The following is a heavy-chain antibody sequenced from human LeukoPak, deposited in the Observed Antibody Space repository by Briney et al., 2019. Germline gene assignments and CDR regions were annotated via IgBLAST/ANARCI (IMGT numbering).Heavy chain of an antibody. V-gene: IGHV4-34*01. CDR1: GGSFSGYY. J-gene: IGHJ4*02. D-gene: IGHD3-16*01. CDR3: ARGNRIIHYDYVWGRPVDY. Sequence: SETLSLTCAVYGGSFSGYYWSWIRQPPGKGLEWIGEINQSGSTNYNPSLKSRVTISVDTSKNQFSLKLSSVTAADTAVYYCARGNRIIHYDYVWGRPVDYWGQGTLVTVSS. CDR2: INQSGST.